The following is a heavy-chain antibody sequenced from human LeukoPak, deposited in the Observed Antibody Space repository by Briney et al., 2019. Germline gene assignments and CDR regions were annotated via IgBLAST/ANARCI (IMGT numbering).Heavy chain of an antibody. CDR2: ISGSGGST. CDR1: GFTFSSYA. CDR3: AKEDYYGSGSYLGY. D-gene: IGHD3-10*01. J-gene: IGHJ4*02. V-gene: IGHV3-23*01. Sequence: GGSLRLSCAASGFTFSSYAMSWVRQAPGKGLEWVSAISGSGGSTYYADSVKGRFTISRDNSKNTVYMQMNSLEDTAVYYCAKEDYYGSGSYLGYWGQGTPVTVSS.